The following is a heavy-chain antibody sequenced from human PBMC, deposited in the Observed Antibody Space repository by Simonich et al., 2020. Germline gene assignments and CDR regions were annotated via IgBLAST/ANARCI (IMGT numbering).Heavy chain of an antibody. J-gene: IGHJ6*03. CDR3: ARGALTGDYYYMDV. Sequence: QVQLVQSGAEVKKPGASVKVSCKASGYTFTGYYMHWVRQAPGQGLEWMGGINPDSGGTNYAQKFQGRGTVTRDTSISTAYMELSRLRSDDTAVYYCARGALTGDYYYMDVWGKGTTVTVSS. D-gene: IGHD7-27*01. CDR2: INPDSGGT. CDR1: GYTFTGYY. V-gene: IGHV1-2*02.